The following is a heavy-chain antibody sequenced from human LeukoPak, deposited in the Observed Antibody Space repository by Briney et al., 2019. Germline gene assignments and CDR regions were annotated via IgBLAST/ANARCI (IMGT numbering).Heavy chain of an antibody. Sequence: PGGSLRLSCAASGFTFSSYAMSWVRQAPGKGLEWVSSISSSSSYIYYADSVKGRFTISRDNAKNSLYLQMNSLRAEDTAVYYCARDSPYYYDSSGYENDYWGQGTLVTVSS. CDR1: GFTFSSYA. CDR3: ARDSPYYYDSSGYENDY. V-gene: IGHV3-21*01. CDR2: ISSSSSYI. D-gene: IGHD3-22*01. J-gene: IGHJ4*02.